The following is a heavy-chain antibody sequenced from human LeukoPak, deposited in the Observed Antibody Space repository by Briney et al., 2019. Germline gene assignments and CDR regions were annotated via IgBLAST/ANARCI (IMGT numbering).Heavy chain of an antibody. V-gene: IGHV3-21*05. CDR3: ARDADGHFDF. J-gene: IGHJ4*02. CDR1: GFTFNNNW. CDR2: ISSTSNYM. D-gene: IGHD5-24*01. Sequence: GGSLRLSRAASGFTFNNNWMNWVRQAPGKGLEWVSYISSTSNYMYYADSVKGRFTISRDDAKNSLYLQMNSLRAEDTAVYYCARDADGHFDFWGQGTLVTVSS.